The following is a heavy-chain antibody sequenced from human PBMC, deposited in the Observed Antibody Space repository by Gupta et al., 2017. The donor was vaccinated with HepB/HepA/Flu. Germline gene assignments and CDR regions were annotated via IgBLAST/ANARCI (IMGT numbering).Heavy chain of an antibody. V-gene: IGHV1-69*09. CDR3: ARDKNQGATGYDH. D-gene: IGHD3-9*01. Sequence: QMQLVQSGAEVTRPGASVTVSCKASGGSLSTYGVSWVRQAPGQGLEWMGRIIPALGKTTLVEKFQDRVTLTADPVTSTAYMELNSLTSEDTALYFCARDKNQGATGYDHWGQGTLVTVSS. CDR1: GGSLSTYG. CDR2: IIPALGKT. J-gene: IGHJ4*01.